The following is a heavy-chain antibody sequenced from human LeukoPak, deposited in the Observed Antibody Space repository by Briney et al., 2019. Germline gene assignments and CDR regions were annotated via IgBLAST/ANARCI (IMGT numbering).Heavy chain of an antibody. D-gene: IGHD6-19*01. CDR3: ARGSPWLWLGPPYYFDY. J-gene: IGHJ4*02. CDR2: ISAYNGNT. CDR1: GYTFTSYG. V-gene: IGHV1-18*01. Sequence: ASVKVSCKASGYTFTSYGISWVRQAPGQGLEWMGWISAYNGNTNYAQKLQGRVTMTTDTFTSTAYIELRSLRSDDTAVYYCARGSPWLWLGPPYYFDYWGQGTLVTVSS.